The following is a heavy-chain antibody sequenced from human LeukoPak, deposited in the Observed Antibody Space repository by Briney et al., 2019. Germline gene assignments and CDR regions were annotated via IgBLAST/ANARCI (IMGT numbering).Heavy chain of an antibody. J-gene: IGHJ3*02. D-gene: IGHD1-26*01. CDR3: ARDVGHRYAQMFFDI. Sequence: GGSLRLSCAASGFTFDDYTMHWVRQAPGKGLEWVSLISWDGGSTYYADSVKGRFTISRDNAKNSLYLQMNSLRAEDTAMYYCARDVGHRYAQMFFDIWGQGTKVTVSS. CDR2: ISWDGGST. CDR1: GFTFDDYT. V-gene: IGHV3-43*01.